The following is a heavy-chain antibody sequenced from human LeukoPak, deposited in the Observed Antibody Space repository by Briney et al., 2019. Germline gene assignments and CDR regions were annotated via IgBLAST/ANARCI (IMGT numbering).Heavy chain of an antibody. D-gene: IGHD3-10*01. CDR2: INHSGST. V-gene: IGHV4-34*01. CDR1: GGSFSGYY. CDR3: ARGPITMVRGGNTPIDY. Sequence: SETLSLTCAVYGGSFSGYYWSWIRQPPGKGLEWIGEINHSGSTNYNPSLKSRVTISVDTSKNQFSLKLSSVTAADTAVYYCARGPITMVRGGNTPIDYWGQGTLVTVSS. J-gene: IGHJ4*02.